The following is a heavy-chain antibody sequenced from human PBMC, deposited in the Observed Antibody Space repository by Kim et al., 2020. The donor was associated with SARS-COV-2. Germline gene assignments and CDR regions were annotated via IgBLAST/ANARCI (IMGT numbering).Heavy chain of an antibody. CDR3: ARGLGSTYSISHRPFDY. D-gene: IGHD6-6*01. V-gene: IGHV4-34*01. CDR2: INHSGST. Sequence: SETLSLTCAVYGGSFSGYYWSWIRQPPGKGLEWIGEINHSGSTNYNPSLKSRVTISVDTSKNQFSLKLSSVTAADTAVYYCARGLGSTYSISHRPFDYWGQGTLVTVSS. CDR1: GGSFSGYY. J-gene: IGHJ4*02.